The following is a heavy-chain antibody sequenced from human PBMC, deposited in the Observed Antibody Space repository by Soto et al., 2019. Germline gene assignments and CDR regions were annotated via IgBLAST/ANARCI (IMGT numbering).Heavy chain of an antibody. Sequence: QITLKESGPTLVKPTQTLTLTCTFSGFSLSTSGVGVGWIRQPPGKALEWLALIYWDDDKRYSPSLKSRLTIPKDTTKNQVVLTMTNTDPVDTATYYCAQDLCSGGSCYSPYWGQGTLVPVSS. V-gene: IGHV2-5*02. D-gene: IGHD2-15*01. CDR2: IYWDDDK. CDR3: AQDLCSGGSCYSPY. CDR1: GFSLSTSGVG. J-gene: IGHJ4*02.